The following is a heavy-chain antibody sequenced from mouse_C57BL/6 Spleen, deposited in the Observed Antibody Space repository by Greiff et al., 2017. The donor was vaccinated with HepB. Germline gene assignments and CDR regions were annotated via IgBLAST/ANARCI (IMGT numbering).Heavy chain of an antibody. J-gene: IGHJ3*01. CDR1: GYTFTDYY. CDR2: INPNNGGT. CDR3: ARPNHYYGSSWFAY. V-gene: IGHV1-26*01. Sequence: VQLQQSGPELVKPGASVKISCKASGYTFTDYYMNWVKQSHGKSLEWIGDINPNNGGTSYNQKFKGKATLTVDKSSSTAYMELRSLTSEDSAVYYCARPNHYYGSSWFAYWGQGTLVTVSA. D-gene: IGHD1-1*01.